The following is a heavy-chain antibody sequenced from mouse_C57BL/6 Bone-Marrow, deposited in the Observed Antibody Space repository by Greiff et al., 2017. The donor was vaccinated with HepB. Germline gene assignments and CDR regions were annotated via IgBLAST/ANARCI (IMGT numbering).Heavy chain of an antibody. CDR1: GYTFTSYW. Sequence: QVHVKQPGAELVKPGASVKLSCKASGYTFTSYWMHWVKQRPGQGLEWIGMIHPNSGSTNYNEKFKSKATLTVDKSSSTAYMQLSSLTSEDSAVYYCARGGAHWAMDYWGQGTSVTVSS. J-gene: IGHJ4*01. V-gene: IGHV1-64*01. D-gene: IGHD4-1*01. CDR2: IHPNSGST. CDR3: ARGGAHWAMDY.